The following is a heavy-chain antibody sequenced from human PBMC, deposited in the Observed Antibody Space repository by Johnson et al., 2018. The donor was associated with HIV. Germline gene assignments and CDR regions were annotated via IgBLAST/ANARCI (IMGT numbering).Heavy chain of an antibody. Sequence: QVQLVESGGGVVQPGRSLRLSCAASGFTFSTYGMHWVRQAPGKGLEWVAVMWYDGSNKYYADSVTGRFTITSDNSKNTLYMQMNSLSAEDTAVDYCAKDQWSSSWTNDAFDIWGQGTMVTVSS. D-gene: IGHD6-13*01. CDR3: AKDQWSSSWTNDAFDI. J-gene: IGHJ3*02. CDR1: GFTFSTYG. V-gene: IGHV3-33*06. CDR2: MWYDGSNK.